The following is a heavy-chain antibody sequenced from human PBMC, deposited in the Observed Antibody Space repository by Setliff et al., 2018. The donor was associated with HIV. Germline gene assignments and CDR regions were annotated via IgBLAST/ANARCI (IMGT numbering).Heavy chain of an antibody. CDR1: GFTFREKA. Sequence: PGGSLRLSCVASGFTFREKAMTWVRQPPGKGLEWVSGISGRGASTYYADAARDRFTISRDNSRDTVFLEMNSLRAEDTAKYYCALRQRGGLVGAGNAFDIWGQGTMVTVSS. CDR3: ALRQRGGLVGAGNAFDI. J-gene: IGHJ3*02. CDR2: ISGRGAST. V-gene: IGHV3-23*01. D-gene: IGHD1-26*01.